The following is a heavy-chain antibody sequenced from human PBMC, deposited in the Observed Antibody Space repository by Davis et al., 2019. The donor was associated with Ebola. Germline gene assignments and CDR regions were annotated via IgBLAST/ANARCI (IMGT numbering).Heavy chain of an antibody. Sequence: MPSETLSLTCTVSGGSISSYYWSWVRQPPGKGLEWIGEIYHSGSTNYNPSLKSRVTISVDKSKNQFSLKLSSVTAADTAVYYCARVFRKYCSSTSCPIDYWGQGTLVTVSS. V-gene: IGHV4-4*02. CDR1: GGSISSYY. D-gene: IGHD2-2*01. J-gene: IGHJ4*02. CDR2: IYHSGST. CDR3: ARVFRKYCSSTSCPIDY.